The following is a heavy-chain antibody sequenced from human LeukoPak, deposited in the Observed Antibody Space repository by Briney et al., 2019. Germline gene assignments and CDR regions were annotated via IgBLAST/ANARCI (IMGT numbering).Heavy chain of an antibody. D-gene: IGHD6-19*01. J-gene: IGHJ4*02. CDR2: IKQDGSET. CDR3: ARQRGSGCLDY. Sequence: GGSLRLSCAASGITLSVYWMSWVRQAPGKGLEWVANIKQDGSETYYVDSVKGRFTISRDNAKNSLSLQMNSLRAEDTAVYYCARQRGSGCLDYWGQGTLVTVSS. V-gene: IGHV3-7*01. CDR1: GITLSVYW.